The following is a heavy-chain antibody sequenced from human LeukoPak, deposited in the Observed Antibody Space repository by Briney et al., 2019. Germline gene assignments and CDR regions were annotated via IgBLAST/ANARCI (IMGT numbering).Heavy chain of an antibody. V-gene: IGHV5-51*01. Sequence: GESLNISCKGSGYSFTSYWIGWVRQMPGKGLELMGIIYPDDSDTRYSPSFQGQVTISADKSISTAYLQWSSLKASDTAMYYCARGSTDCSSTSCFSPGAAGYWGQGTLVTVSS. CDR1: GYSFTSYW. J-gene: IGHJ4*02. CDR2: IYPDDSDT. CDR3: ARGSTDCSSTSCFSPGAAGY. D-gene: IGHD2-2*01.